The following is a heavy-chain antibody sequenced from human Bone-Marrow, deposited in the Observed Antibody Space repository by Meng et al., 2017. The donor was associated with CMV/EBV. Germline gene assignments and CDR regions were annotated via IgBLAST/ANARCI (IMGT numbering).Heavy chain of an antibody. Sequence: SETLSLTCAVSGGSISTTVWWSWVRQSPGKGLEWIGEIYHSGSTYYNPSLKSRVTISVDTSKNQFSLKLSSVTAADTAVYYCARGDDAFDIWGQGTMVTVSS. CDR3: ARGDDAFDI. J-gene: IGHJ3*02. CDR2: IYHSGST. V-gene: IGHV4-4*02. CDR1: GGSISTTVW.